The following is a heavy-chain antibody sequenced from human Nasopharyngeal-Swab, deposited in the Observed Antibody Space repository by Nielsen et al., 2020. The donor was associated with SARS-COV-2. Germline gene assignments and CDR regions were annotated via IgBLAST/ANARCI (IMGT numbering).Heavy chain of an antibody. V-gene: IGHV3-23*01. Sequence: GGSLRLSCAASGFTVSSNYMSWVRQAPGKGLEWVSAISGSGGSTYYADSVKGRFTISRDNSKNTLYLQMNSLRAEDTAVYYCAKPHLGQQLVVYYFDYWGQGTLVTVSS. CDR3: AKPHLGQQLVVYYFDY. CDR2: ISGSGGST. D-gene: IGHD6-13*01. J-gene: IGHJ4*02. CDR1: GFTVSSNY.